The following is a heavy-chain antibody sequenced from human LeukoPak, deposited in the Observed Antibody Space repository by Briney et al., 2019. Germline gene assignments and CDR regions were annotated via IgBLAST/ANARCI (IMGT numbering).Heavy chain of an antibody. CDR1: GFTFSSFE. Sequence: GGSVRLSCAASGFTFSSFEMNWVRQAPGKGLEWISYIRSTGNTRSYADSVKGRFTISRDNAKNSLYLQMNNLSAEDTAVYYCARGGPSGSYHDYWGQASLLTVSS. J-gene: IGHJ4*03. CDR2: IRSTGNTR. D-gene: IGHD1-26*01. CDR3: ARGGPSGSYHDY. V-gene: IGHV3-48*03.